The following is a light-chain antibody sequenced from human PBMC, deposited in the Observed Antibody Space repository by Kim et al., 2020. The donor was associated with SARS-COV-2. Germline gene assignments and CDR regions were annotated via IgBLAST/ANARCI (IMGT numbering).Light chain of an antibody. Sequence: EIVMTQSPATLSVSPGERATLSCRASQSVSSNLAWYQQKPGQAPRLLIYGASTRATGIPARFSGNGSGTEFTLTISSLQSEDFAVYYCQQYNNWPPWITFGQGTRLEIK. J-gene: IGKJ5*01. V-gene: IGKV3-15*01. CDR2: GAS. CDR1: QSVSSN. CDR3: QQYNNWPPWIT.